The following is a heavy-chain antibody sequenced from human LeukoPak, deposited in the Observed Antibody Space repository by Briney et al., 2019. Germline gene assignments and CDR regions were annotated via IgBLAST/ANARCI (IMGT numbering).Heavy chain of an antibody. J-gene: IGHJ4*02. Sequence: GGSLRLSCAASGFTFSSYAMSWVRQAPGKGLEWVSGIDGSGGSTYYADSVRGRFTVSRDNSKNTVYLQMNSLRAEDTAVYYCAKEWGSHGYPLFDYWGQGTLVTVSS. D-gene: IGHD5-18*01. CDR3: AKEWGSHGYPLFDY. V-gene: IGHV3-23*01. CDR2: IDGSGGST. CDR1: GFTFSSYA.